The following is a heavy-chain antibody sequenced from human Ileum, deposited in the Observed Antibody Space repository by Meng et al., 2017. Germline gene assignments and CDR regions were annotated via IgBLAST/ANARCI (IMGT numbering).Heavy chain of an antibody. CDR1: GGSISSSNW. CDR3: ASLRYNWNYSADY. V-gene: IGHV4-4*02. CDR2: IYHSGST. J-gene: IGHJ4*02. Sequence: QVQVQGAGPGLVTPSGTLSRTCAVSGGSISSSNWWSWVRQPPGKGLEWIGEIYHSGSTNYNPSLKSRVTISVDKSKNQFSLKLSSVTAADTAVYYCASLRYNWNYSADYWGQGTLVTVSS. D-gene: IGHD1-7*01.